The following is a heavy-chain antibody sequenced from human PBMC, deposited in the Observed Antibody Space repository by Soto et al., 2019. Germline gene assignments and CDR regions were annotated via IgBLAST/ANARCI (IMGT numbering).Heavy chain of an antibody. Sequence: QVQLQESGPGLVKPSETLSLTCSVSGGSLSTYYWTWIRQPPGKGLEWIGYVYYSGSTNYNPSLKRRVTISVDPSQNQFSLKLSSVTAADTAVYYWARRIATRPNYSFDSWGQGTLVTVSS. CDR2: VYYSGST. V-gene: IGHV4-59*08. J-gene: IGHJ4*02. CDR3: ARRIATRPNYSFDS. CDR1: GGSLSTYY. D-gene: IGHD6-13*01.